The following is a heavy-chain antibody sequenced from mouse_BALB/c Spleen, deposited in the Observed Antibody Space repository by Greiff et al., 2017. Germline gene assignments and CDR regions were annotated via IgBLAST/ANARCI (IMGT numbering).Heavy chain of an antibody. D-gene: IGHD6-1*01. CDR3: ARDLPASTGYAMDY. V-gene: IGHV14-3*02. CDR1: GFNIKDTY. CDR2: IDPANGNT. Sequence: VQLQQSGAELVKPGASVKLSCTASGFNIKDTYMHWVKQRPEQGLEWIGRIDPANGNTKYDPKFQGKATITADTSSNTAYLQLSSLTSEDTAVYYCARDLPASTGYAMDYWGQGTSVTVSS. J-gene: IGHJ4*01.